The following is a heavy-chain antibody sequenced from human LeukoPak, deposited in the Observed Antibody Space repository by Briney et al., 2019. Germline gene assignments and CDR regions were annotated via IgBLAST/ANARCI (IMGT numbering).Heavy chain of an antibody. CDR3: ARVGSSSWYSFDY. V-gene: IGHV1-2*06. J-gene: IGHJ4*02. CDR1: GYTFTGYY. D-gene: IGHD6-13*01. Sequence: ASVKVSCKTSGYTFTGYYMHWMRQAPGQGLEWMGRIDPNSGGTNYAQNFQGRVTMTRDTSISPAYMELTRLRSDDTAIYYCARVGSSSWYSFDYWGQGTLVTVSS. CDR2: IDPNSGGT.